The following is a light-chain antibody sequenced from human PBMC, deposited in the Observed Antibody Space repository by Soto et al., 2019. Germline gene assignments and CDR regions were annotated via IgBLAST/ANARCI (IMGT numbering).Light chain of an antibody. CDR1: SSNIGSNT. Sequence: QSVLTQPPSASGTPGQRVTISCSGSSSNIGSNTVNWYQQLPGTAPKLLIYSNNQRPSGVPDRFSGSKSGTSASLAISGLKSEDETDYYCAAWDDILNGVIFGGGTKVTVL. J-gene: IGLJ2*01. CDR2: SNN. CDR3: AAWDDILNGVI. V-gene: IGLV1-44*01.